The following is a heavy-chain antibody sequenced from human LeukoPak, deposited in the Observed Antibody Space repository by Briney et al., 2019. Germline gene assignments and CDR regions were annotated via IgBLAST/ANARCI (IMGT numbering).Heavy chain of an antibody. CDR3: ASMGGGYDSSGYTPFDY. J-gene: IGHJ4*02. D-gene: IGHD3-22*01. CDR2: IYYSGST. V-gene: IGHV4-31*03. Sequence: SETLSLTCTVSGGSISSGGYYWSWIRQHPGKGLEWIGYIYYSGSTYYNPSLKSRVTISVDTPKNQFSLKLSSVTAADTAVYYCASMGGGYDSSGYTPFDYWGQGTLVTVSS. CDR1: GGSISSGGYY.